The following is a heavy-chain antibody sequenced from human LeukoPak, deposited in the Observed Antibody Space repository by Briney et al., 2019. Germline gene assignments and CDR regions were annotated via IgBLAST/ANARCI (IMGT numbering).Heavy chain of an antibody. CDR3: ARSYCGGDCALDV. D-gene: IGHD2-21*02. V-gene: IGHV4-59*01. CDR2: IYYSGST. CDR1: GGSISSYY. J-gene: IGHJ6*04. Sequence: SETLSLTCTVSGGSISSYYWSWLRQPPGKGLEWIGYIYYSGSTNYNPSLKSRVTISVDTSKNQFSLKLSSVTAADTAVYYCARSYCGGDCALDVWGKGTTVTVSS.